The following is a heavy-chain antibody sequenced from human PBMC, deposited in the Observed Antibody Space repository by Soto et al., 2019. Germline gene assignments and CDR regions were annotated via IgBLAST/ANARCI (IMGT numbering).Heavy chain of an antibody. CDR2: INTDGSNT. J-gene: IGHJ5*02. CDR3: AREFCSGGNCYTYYFDP. CDR1: GLTFNRYW. D-gene: IGHD2-15*01. V-gene: IGHV3-74*01. Sequence: PVGSLRLSCAASGLTFNRYWMHWVRHAPGKGLVWVLHINTDGSNTNYADSVKGRFTISRDNAKSTLFLQMNSLRDEDTAVYYCAREFCSGGNCYTYYFDPWGQGIPVTVSS.